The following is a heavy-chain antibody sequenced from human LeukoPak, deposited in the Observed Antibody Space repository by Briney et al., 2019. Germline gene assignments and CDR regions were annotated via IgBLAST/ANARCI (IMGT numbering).Heavy chain of an antibody. CDR1: GFTFSSYA. CDR3: AKSDHGFWYFDL. J-gene: IGHJ2*01. CDR2: FSGSGGST. Sequence: GGSLTLSCAGSGFTFSSYAKSWVPHAPGKGLEWVSAFSGSGGSTYYADSVKSRFTISRDNSKNTLYRQMNSLRAENTDVYYCAKSDHGFWYFDLWGRGTLVTVSS. V-gene: IGHV3-23*01. D-gene: IGHD1-14*01.